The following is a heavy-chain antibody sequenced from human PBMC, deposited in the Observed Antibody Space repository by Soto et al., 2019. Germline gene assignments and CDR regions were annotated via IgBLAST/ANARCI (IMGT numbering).Heavy chain of an antibody. CDR1: GYTFTSYY. CDR2: INPSGGST. V-gene: IGHV1-46*03. J-gene: IGHJ4*02. Sequence: ASVKVSCKASGYTFTSYYMHWVRQAPGQGLEWMGIINPSGGSTSYAQKFQGRVTMTRDTSTSTVYMELSSLRSEDTAVYYCARTSSGSYYYDPFDYRGQGTLVTVSS. D-gene: IGHD1-26*01. CDR3: ARTSSGSYYYDPFDY.